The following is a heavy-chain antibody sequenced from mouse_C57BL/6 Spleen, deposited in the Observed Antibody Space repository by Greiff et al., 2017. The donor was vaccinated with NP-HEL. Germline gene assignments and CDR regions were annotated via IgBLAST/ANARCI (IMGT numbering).Heavy chain of an antibody. CDR2: INPSSGYT. CDR3: ARYDFYDGFPAWFAY. Sequence: QVQLQQSGAELAKPGASVKLSCKASGYTFTSYWMHWVKQRPGQGLEWIGYINPSSGYTKYNQKFKDKATLTADKSSSTAYMQFSSLTSEDSAIYYCARYDFYDGFPAWFAYWGQGTLVTVSA. D-gene: IGHD2-3*01. CDR1: GYTFTSYW. V-gene: IGHV1-7*01. J-gene: IGHJ3*01.